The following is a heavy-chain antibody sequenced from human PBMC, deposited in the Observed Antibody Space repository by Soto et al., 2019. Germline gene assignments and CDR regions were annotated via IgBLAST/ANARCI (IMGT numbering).Heavy chain of an antibody. V-gene: IGHV4-31*03. Sequence: PSETLSLTCTVSGGSISSGGYYWGWIRQHPGKGLEWIGYIYYSGSTYYNPSLKSRVTMSVDTSKNQFSLNLSSVTAADTAVYYCAREVPTPYYFDYWGQGTLVTVSS. CDR1: GGSISSGGYY. J-gene: IGHJ4*02. CDR2: IYYSGST. CDR3: AREVPTPYYFDY.